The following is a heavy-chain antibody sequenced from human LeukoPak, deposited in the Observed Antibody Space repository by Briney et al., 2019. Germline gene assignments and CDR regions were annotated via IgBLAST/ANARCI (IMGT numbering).Heavy chain of an antibody. D-gene: IGHD6-13*01. CDR1: GFTVSSSY. J-gene: IGHJ6*02. V-gene: IGHV3-66*01. Sequence: GGSLRLSCGASGFTVSSSYMSWVRQAPGKGLEWVSVLSSGGFTYYADSVKGRFTISRDNSKNTLYLQMHSLRAEDTAVYYCARDLSSSSWFYYYYGMDVWGQGTTVTVSS. CDR3: ARDLSSSSWFYYYYGMDV. CDR2: LSSGGFT.